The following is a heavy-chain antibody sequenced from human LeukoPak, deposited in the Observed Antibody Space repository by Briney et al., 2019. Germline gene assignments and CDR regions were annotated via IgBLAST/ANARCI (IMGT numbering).Heavy chain of an antibody. CDR3: VRDNAAADGALDY. CDR2: IWYDGSHR. V-gene: IGHV3-33*01. CDR1: GFTFSSHG. Sequence: GGSLRLSCVPASGFTFSSHGMHWVRQAPGKGLEWVAVIWYDGSHRYYPDSVKGRFTISRDNSKNTLFLQMDSLRVDDTAVYYCVRDNAAADGALDYWGQGSLVTVSS. D-gene: IGHD5-24*01. J-gene: IGHJ4*02.